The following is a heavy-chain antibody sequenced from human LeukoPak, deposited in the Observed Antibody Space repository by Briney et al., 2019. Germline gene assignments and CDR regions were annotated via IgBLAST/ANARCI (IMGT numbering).Heavy chain of an antibody. V-gene: IGHV3-11*04. CDR1: GFSLSGYW. D-gene: IGHD3-10*01. CDR2: ISGRGDTI. J-gene: IGHJ3*02. Sequence: GGSLRLSCAASGFSLSGYWMSWVRQAPGKGLEWVSNISGRGDTIYYADSVKGRFTISRDNARNSLYLQMNSLRSEDTALYYCARGDYYGSQNYTYDIWGQGTMVTVSS. CDR3: ARGDYYGSQNYTYDI.